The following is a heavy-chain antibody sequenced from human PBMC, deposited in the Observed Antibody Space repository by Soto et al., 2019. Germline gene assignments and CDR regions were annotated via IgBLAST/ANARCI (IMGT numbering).Heavy chain of an antibody. Sequence: NPSETLSLTCTVSGGSISSGDYYWSWIRQPPGKGLEWIGYIYYSGSTYYNPSLKSRVTISVDTSKNQFSLKLSSVTAADTAVYYCARDSVNTIFGVVIGDYWGQGTLVTVSS. CDR2: IYYSGST. J-gene: IGHJ4*02. V-gene: IGHV4-30-4*01. CDR1: GGSISSGDYY. D-gene: IGHD3-3*01. CDR3: ARDSVNTIFGVVIGDY.